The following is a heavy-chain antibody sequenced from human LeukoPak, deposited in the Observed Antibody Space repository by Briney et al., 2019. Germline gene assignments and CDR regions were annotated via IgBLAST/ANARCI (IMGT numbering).Heavy chain of an antibody. J-gene: IGHJ4*02. CDR2: ISGSGGST. Sequence: GGSLRLSYAASGFTFSSYAMSWVRQAPGKGLEWVSAISGSGGSTYYADSVKGRFTISRDNSKNTLYLQMNSLRAEDTAVYYCAAYYYDSSGYWPFDYWGQATLVTVSS. V-gene: IGHV3-23*01. CDR1: GFTFSSYA. D-gene: IGHD3-22*01. CDR3: AAYYYDSSGYWPFDY.